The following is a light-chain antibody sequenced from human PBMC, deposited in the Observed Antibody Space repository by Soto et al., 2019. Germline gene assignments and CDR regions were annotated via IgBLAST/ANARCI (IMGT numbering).Light chain of an antibody. CDR2: SAA. J-gene: IGKJ1*01. Sequence: EIVLTQSPGTLSLSPGERATLSCRASQSVSSRYLAWYQLKPGQAPRLPIYSAAIRATGIPDRFSGSGSGTDFALTISRLEPADFAVYYCQQYGSSPPWTFGHGTKVEIK. CDR1: QSVSSRY. CDR3: QQYGSSPPWT. V-gene: IGKV3-20*01.